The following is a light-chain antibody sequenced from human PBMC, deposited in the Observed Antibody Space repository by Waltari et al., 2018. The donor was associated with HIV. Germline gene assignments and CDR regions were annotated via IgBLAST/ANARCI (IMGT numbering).Light chain of an antibody. CDR3: SSYIISSTCL. V-gene: IGLV2-14*01. CDR2: EVC. Sequence: QSALTQPAPVSGSPGQSITISCTGTSSDVGGYNDVTWYQQYPYKAHKLMIYEVCNRPSGASNLFSVSMSGNSSFLVISCLQTEVESDFFCSSYIISSTCLFGVVIKLT. CDR1: SSDVGGYND. J-gene: IGLJ3*02.